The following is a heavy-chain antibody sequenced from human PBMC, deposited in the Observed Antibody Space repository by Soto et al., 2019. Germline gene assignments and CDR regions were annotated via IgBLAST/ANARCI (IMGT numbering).Heavy chain of an antibody. CDR2: FDPEDGET. J-gene: IGHJ3*02. D-gene: IGHD1-26*01. V-gene: IGHV1-24*01. CDR1: GYTLTELS. Sequence: ASVKVSCKVSGYTLTELSMHWVRQAPGKGLEWMGGFDPEDGETIYAQKFQGRVTMTEDTSTDTAYMELSSLRSEDTAVYYCATDASRGSYYYGDAFDIWGQGTMVTVSS. CDR3: ATDASRGSYYYGDAFDI.